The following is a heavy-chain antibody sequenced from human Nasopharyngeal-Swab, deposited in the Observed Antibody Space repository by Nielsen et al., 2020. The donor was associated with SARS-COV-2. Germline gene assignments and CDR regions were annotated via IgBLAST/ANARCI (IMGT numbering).Heavy chain of an antibody. CDR2: INHSGST. CDR3: ARAPGYSSSWRPNWFDP. Sequence: SETLFLTCAVYGGSFSGYYWSWIRQPPGKGLEWIGEINHSGSTNYNPSLKSRVTIPVDTSKNQFSLKLSSVTAADTAVYYCARAPGYSSSWRPNWFDPWGQGTLVTVSS. CDR1: GGSFSGYY. V-gene: IGHV4-34*01. J-gene: IGHJ5*02. D-gene: IGHD6-13*01.